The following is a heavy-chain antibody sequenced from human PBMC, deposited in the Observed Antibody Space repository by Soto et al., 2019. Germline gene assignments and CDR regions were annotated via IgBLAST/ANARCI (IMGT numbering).Heavy chain of an antibody. CDR2: IYYSGST. Sequence: SETLSLTCTVSGGSISTYWWSWIRQPPRKGLEWIGYIYYSGSTNYNPSLKSRVTISVDTSKNQFSLKLTSVTAADTAVYYCARSRGSTRTFDYWGQGSLVTVSS. D-gene: IGHD2-15*01. V-gene: IGHV4-59*01. J-gene: IGHJ4*02. CDR3: ARSRGSTRTFDY. CDR1: GGSISTYW.